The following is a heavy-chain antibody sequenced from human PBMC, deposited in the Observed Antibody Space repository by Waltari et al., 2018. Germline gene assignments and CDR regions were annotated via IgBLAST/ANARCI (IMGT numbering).Heavy chain of an antibody. J-gene: IGHJ4*02. CDR1: GYTFANFH. CDR2: INPSGGSA. V-gene: IGHV1-46*01. CDR3: ARVAPGPYYFDS. Sequence: QVQLVQSGAEVKKPGASVNISCKASGYTFANFHIHWVRQAPGHGLEWMGKINPSGGSAGYTQKFQGRITMTREMSTGTVYMELSSLTYEDTAVYFCARVAPGPYYFDSWGQGTLVTVSS.